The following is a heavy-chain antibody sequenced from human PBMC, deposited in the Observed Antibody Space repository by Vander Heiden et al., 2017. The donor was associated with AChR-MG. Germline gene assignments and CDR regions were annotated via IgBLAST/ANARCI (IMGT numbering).Heavy chain of an antibody. J-gene: IGHJ4*02. CDR3: GRLVAYDNSGYSLVGGRFFDY. V-gene: IGHV4-39*01. CDR1: GGSIRSSSYY. D-gene: IGHD3-22*01. CDR2: LYYSGST. Sequence: QLQLQESGPGLVKPSETLSLTCTVSGGSIRSSSYYWGWIRQPPGTGLEWIGSLYYSGSTYYNPSLKSRVTISVDTSRNQFSLSLSSVTAADTAVYYCGRLVAYDNSGYSLVGGRFFDYWGQGILVTISS.